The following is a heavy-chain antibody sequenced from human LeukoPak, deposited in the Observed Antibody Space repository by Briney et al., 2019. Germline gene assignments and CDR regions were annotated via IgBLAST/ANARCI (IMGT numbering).Heavy chain of an antibody. D-gene: IGHD2-2*01. Sequence: SVKVSCKASGGTFSSYAISWVRQAPGQGLEWMGRIIPILGIANYAQKFQGRVTITADKSTSTAYMELSSLRSEDTAVYYCARNRTPLGYCSSTSCYKGARFDPWGQGTLVTVSS. J-gene: IGHJ5*02. CDR2: IIPILGIA. V-gene: IGHV1-69*04. CDR1: GGTFSSYA. CDR3: ARNRTPLGYCSSTSCYKGARFDP.